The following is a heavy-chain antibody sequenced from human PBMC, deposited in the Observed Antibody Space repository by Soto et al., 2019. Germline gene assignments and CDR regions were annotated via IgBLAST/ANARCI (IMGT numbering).Heavy chain of an antibody. CDR1: GYTFPNFG. V-gene: IGHV1-18*04. Sequence: QVQLVQSGAEVKKPGASVKVSCKASGYTFPNFGISWVRQAPGQGLEWLGWISTDNGDTKYAQKIQARVTLTTDTATTAVYMELTSLRPDDTAVYYCTRDAKYHDILTGCFVNDHWGHGTLVTVSS. CDR2: ISTDNGDT. CDR3: TRDAKYHDILTGCFVNDH. D-gene: IGHD3-9*01. J-gene: IGHJ4*01.